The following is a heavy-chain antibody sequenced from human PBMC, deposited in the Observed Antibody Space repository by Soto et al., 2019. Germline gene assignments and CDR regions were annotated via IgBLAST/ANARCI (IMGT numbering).Heavy chain of an antibody. V-gene: IGHV3-48*02. Sequence: HPGGSLRLSCAAAGFTFSSYSMNWVRQAPGKGLEWVSYISSSSRTIYYADSVKGRFTISRDNAKNSLYLQMNSLRDEDTAVYYCARDTYDFWSGYYSRGSIYGMDVWGQGTTVTVSS. CDR1: GFTFSSYS. J-gene: IGHJ6*02. CDR2: ISSSSRTI. D-gene: IGHD3-3*01. CDR3: ARDTYDFWSGYYSRGSIYGMDV.